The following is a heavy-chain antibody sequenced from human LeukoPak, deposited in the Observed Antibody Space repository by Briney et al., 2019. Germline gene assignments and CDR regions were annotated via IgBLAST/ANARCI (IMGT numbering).Heavy chain of an antibody. CDR2: IYTSGST. V-gene: IGHV4-4*07. CDR3: ARDRGYSGSYPTYDY. Sequence: SETLSLTCTVSGGSISSYYWSWIRQPAGKGLEWIGRIYTSGSTNYNPSLKSRVTMSVDTSKNQFSLKLSSVTAADTAVYYCARDRGYSGSYPTYDYWGQGTLVTVSS. D-gene: IGHD1-26*01. CDR1: GGSISSYY. J-gene: IGHJ4*02.